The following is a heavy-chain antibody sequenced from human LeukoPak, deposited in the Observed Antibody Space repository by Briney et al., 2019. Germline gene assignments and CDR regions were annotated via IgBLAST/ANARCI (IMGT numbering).Heavy chain of an antibody. CDR2: IFPGDSDT. D-gene: IGHD3-10*01. V-gene: IGHV5-51*01. Sequence: GESLKISCKDSGDSFTNYWIGWVRQMPGKGLECLGIIFPGDSDTRYSPSFQGQVTISADKSISTAYLQWSSLKASDTAMYYCARDLGEDSGFDYWGQGTLVTVSS. CDR1: GDSFTNYW. CDR3: ARDLGEDSGFDY. J-gene: IGHJ4*02.